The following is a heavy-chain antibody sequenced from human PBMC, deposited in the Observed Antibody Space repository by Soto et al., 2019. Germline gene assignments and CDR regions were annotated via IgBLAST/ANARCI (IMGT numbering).Heavy chain of an antibody. Sequence: RESLKISCKGSGYIFTNYWIGWVRQMPGKGLEWMGITYPGGSDSRYSPSFQGQVTISADKSTSTVYLQWSSLKASDTAMYYCARQPDAFDIWGQGTMVTVSS. CDR1: GYIFTNYW. CDR2: TYPGGSDS. V-gene: IGHV5-51*01. J-gene: IGHJ3*02. CDR3: ARQPDAFDI.